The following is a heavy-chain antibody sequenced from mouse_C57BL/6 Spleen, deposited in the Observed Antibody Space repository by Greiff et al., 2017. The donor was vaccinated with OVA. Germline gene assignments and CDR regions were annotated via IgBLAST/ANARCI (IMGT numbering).Heavy chain of an antibody. CDR2: INYDGSST. V-gene: IGHV5-16*01. J-gene: IGHJ1*03. D-gene: IGHD1-1*01. CDR3: ARDSRDWYFDV. Sequence: EVKLMESEGGLVQPGSSMKLSCTASGFTFSDYYMAWVRQVPEKGLEWVANINYDGSSTYYLDSLKSRFIISRDNAKNILYLQMSSLKSEDTATYYCARDSRDWYFDVWGTGTTVTVSS. CDR1: GFTFSDYY.